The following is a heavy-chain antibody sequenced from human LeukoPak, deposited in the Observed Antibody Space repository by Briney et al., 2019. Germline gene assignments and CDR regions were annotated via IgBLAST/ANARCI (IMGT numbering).Heavy chain of an antibody. CDR3: AKEKSVAGTEFDY. CDR2: ITDSGGST. D-gene: IGHD6-19*01. J-gene: IGHJ4*02. CDR1: GFTFSSYA. V-gene: IGHV3-23*01. Sequence: GGSLRLSCAASGFTFSSYAMSWVRQAPGKGLEWVSAITDSGGSTYYVASVKGRFAISRDNSKNTLFLQMNSLRAEDTAIYYCAKEKSVAGTEFDYWGQGTLVTVSS.